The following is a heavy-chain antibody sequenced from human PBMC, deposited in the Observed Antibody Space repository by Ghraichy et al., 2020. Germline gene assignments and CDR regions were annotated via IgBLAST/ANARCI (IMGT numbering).Heavy chain of an antibody. CDR3: GRESKVTSLGY. D-gene: IGHD4-17*01. J-gene: IGHJ4*01. CDR2: MNSDGTST. CDR1: GFTFSSYW. Sequence: GGSLRLSCAASGFTFSSYWMHWVRQAPGKGLVWFSRMNSDGTSTNYADSVKGRFTISRDNTKNTLYLQMNSLRAEDTAMYYCGRESKVTSLGYWGHGTLVTVSS. V-gene: IGHV3-74*01.